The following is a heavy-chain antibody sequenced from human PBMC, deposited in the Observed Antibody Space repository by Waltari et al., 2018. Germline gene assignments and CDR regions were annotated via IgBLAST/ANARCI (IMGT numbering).Heavy chain of an antibody. D-gene: IGHD2-2*01. CDR3: ARDQYCSSTSCLGADY. V-gene: IGHV3-21*01. CDR2: ISSSSSYI. CDR1: GFTFSSYS. Sequence: VQLVESGGGLVKPGGSLRLSCAASGFTFSSYSMNWVRQAPGKGLEWVSSISSSSSYIYYADSVKGRFTISRDNAKNSLYLQMNSLRAEDTAVYYCARDQYCSSTSCLGADYWGQGTLVTVSS. J-gene: IGHJ4*02.